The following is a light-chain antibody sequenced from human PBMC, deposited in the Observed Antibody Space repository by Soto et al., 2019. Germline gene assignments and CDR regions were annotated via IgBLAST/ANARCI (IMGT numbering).Light chain of an antibody. Sequence: EIVMTQSPATLSVSPGERATLSCRASQSVSSKLAWYQQKPGQAPRLLIFGASTRATGIPARFSGSGSGTAFTLTISSLQSEDFAIYYCQQYNSWPPWTFGQGTKVEIK. J-gene: IGKJ1*01. CDR1: QSVSSK. CDR3: QQYNSWPPWT. CDR2: GAS. V-gene: IGKV3-15*01.